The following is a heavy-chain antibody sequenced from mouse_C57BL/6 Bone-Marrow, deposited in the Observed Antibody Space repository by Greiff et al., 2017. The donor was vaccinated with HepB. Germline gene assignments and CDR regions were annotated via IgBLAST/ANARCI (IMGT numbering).Heavy chain of an antibody. CDR3: TTTGTDYAIDY. CDR2: IYPGNSDT. D-gene: IGHD4-1*01. Sequence: VQLQQSGTVLVRPGASVKLSCKTSGYTFTSYWMHWVKQRPGQGLEWIGAIYPGNSDTSYNQKFKGKAKLTAVTSASTAYMELSSLTNEDSAVFVCTTTGTDYAIDYWGQGTSLTVSS. J-gene: IGHJ4*01. CDR1: GYTFTSYW. V-gene: IGHV1-5*01.